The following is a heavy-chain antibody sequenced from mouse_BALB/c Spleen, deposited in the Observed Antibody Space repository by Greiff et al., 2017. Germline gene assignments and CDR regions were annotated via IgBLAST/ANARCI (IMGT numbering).Heavy chain of an antibody. D-gene: IGHD2-3*01. V-gene: IGHV7-1*02. CDR1: GFTFSDFY. J-gene: IGHJ3*01. CDR2: SRNKANDYPT. Sequence: EVQLVESGGGLVQPGGSLRLSCATSGFTFSDFYMEWVRQPPGKRLEWIAASRNKANDYPTEYSASVKGRFIVSRDTSQSILYLQMNALRAEDTAIDDCARAPIYDGDYGAYWGQGTLVTVSA. CDR3: ARAPIYDGDYGAY.